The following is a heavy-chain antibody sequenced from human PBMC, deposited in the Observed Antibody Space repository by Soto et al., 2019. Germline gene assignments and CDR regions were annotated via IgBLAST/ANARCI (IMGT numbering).Heavy chain of an antibody. D-gene: IGHD6-19*01. CDR1: GYTFTGYA. V-gene: IGHV1-3*01. CDR3: ARAVAVPADFDY. CDR2: INAGNGNT. Sequence: GASVKVSCKASGYTFTGYAMHWVRQAPGQRLEWMGWINAGNGNTKYSQKFQGRVTITRDTSASTAYMELSSLRSEDTAVYYCARAVAVPADFDYWGQGALVTVYS. J-gene: IGHJ4*02.